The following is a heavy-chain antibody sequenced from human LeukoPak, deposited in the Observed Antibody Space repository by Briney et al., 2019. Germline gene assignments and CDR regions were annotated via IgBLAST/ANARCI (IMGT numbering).Heavy chain of an antibody. J-gene: IGHJ5*02. Sequence: GGTLRLSCAASGFTLSTYRMNLVRQAAGKQLEWISSITSSSTYIYYADSVKSRFAIARDNAKNSLYLQMNSLRAEATAVYYCARDSSIQSLDPWGQGTLVTVSS. CDR3: ARDSSIQSLDP. CDR1: GFTLSTYR. V-gene: IGHV3-21*01. D-gene: IGHD2-2*01. CDR2: ITSSSTYI.